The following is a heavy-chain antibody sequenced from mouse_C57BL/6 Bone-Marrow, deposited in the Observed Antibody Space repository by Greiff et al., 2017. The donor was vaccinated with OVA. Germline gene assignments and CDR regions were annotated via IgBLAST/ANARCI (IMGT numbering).Heavy chain of an antibody. D-gene: IGHD1-1*01. V-gene: IGHV7-1*01. CDR3: ARDASITTVGEGWYFDV. Sequence: EVKLMESGGGLVQSGRSLRLSCATSGFTFSDFYMEWVRQAPGKGLEWIAASRNKANDYTTEYSASVKGRFIVSRDTSQSILYLQMNALRAEDTAIYYCARDASITTVGEGWYFDVWGTGTTVTVSS. J-gene: IGHJ1*03. CDR1: GFTFSDFY. CDR2: SRNKANDYTT.